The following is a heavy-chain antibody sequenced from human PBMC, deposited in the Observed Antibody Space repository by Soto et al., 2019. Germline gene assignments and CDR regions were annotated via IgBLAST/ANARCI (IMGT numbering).Heavy chain of an antibody. CDR3: VRVWRLVGRYGMDV. V-gene: IGHV3-21*01. CDR1: GFIFSSYY. Sequence: GGSLRLSCVGPGFIFSSYYMNWVRQAPGKGLEWVSSISGGSAYIYYADSVKGRFTISRDNAKNSLYLEMNSLRVEDTAVYYCVRVWRLVGRYGMDVWGQGTTVTVSS. CDR2: ISGGSAYI. J-gene: IGHJ6*02. D-gene: IGHD6-25*01.